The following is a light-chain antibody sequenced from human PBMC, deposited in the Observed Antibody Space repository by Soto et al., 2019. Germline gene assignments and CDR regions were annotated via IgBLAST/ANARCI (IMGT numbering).Light chain of an antibody. Sequence: DIQMTESPSSLSASVGDRVTSTCRASQSISSYLNWYKQTQGKAPKRLIYDASILQGGVPSRFSGSGSGTEFTLTISSLQPEDFETYSCLQHYSYPWTFGQGTKVDI. V-gene: IGKV1-17*01. CDR3: LQHYSYPWT. CDR1: QSISSY. J-gene: IGKJ1*01. CDR2: DAS.